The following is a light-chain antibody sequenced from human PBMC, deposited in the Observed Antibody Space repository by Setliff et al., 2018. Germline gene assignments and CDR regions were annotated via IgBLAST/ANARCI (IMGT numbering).Light chain of an antibody. J-gene: IGLJ1*01. Sequence: QSVLTQLPSVSGAPGQRVTISCTGSSSNIGAGYDVHWYQQLPGTAPKLLIYGNNNRPSGVPDRFSGSKSGTSASLAITGLQAEDEADYYCQSYDSSLSGSRVFGTGTKVTVL. V-gene: IGLV1-40*01. CDR1: SSNIGAGYD. CDR3: QSYDSSLSGSRV. CDR2: GNN.